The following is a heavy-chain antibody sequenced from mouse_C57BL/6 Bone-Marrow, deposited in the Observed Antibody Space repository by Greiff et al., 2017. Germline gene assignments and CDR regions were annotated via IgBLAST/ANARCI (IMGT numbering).Heavy chain of an antibody. V-gene: IGHV5-9*04. J-gene: IGHJ2*01. D-gene: IGHD1-1*01. CDR3: ARGDYYGSSLYFDY. CDR1: GFTFSSYT. Sequence: EVQLVESGGGLVKPGGSLKLSCAASGFTFSSYTMSWVRQTPEKRLEWVATISGGGGNTYYPDSVKGRFTMSRDNAKNTLYLQMSSMRSEDTAVYYCARGDYYGSSLYFDYWGQGTTLTVSS. CDR2: ISGGGGNT.